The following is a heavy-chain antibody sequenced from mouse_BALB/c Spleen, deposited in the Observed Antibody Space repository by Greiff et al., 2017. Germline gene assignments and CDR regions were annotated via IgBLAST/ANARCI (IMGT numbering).Heavy chain of an antibody. CDR2: INPSSGYT. J-gene: IGHJ3*01. CDR1: GYTFTSYT. Sequence: VKLQESAAELARPGASVKMSCKASGYTFTSYTMHWVKQRPGQGLEWIGYINPSSGYTEYNQKFKDKTTLTADKSSSTAYMQLSSLTSEDSAVYYCARSERFAYWGQGTLVTVSA. CDR3: ARSERFAY. V-gene: IGHV1-4*02.